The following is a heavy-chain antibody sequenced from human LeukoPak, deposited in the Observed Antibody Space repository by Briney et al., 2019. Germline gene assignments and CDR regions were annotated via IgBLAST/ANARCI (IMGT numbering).Heavy chain of an antibody. J-gene: IGHJ6*02. CDR2: IYSGGST. Sequence: PGGSLRLSCAASGFTVSSNYMSWVRQAPGKGLEWVSVIYSGGSTYYADSVKGRFTISRDNSKNTLYLQMNSLRAEDTAVYYCARESVESYYYYYGMDVWGQGTTVTVSS. V-gene: IGHV3-53*01. CDR1: GFTVSSNY. CDR3: ARESVESYYYYYGMDV.